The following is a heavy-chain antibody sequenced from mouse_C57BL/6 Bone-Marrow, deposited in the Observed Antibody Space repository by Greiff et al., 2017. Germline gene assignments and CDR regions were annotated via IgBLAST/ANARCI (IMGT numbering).Heavy chain of an antibody. CDR1: GFNIKDDY. CDR2: IDPENGDT. Sequence: VQLQQSGAELVRPGASVKLSCTASGFNIKDDYMHWVKQRPEQGLEWIGWIDPENGDTEYASKFQGKATITADTSSNTAYLQLSSLTSEDTAVYCCTTIIATGYWGQGTSLTVSS. J-gene: IGHJ4*01. CDR3: TTIIATGY. V-gene: IGHV14-4*01.